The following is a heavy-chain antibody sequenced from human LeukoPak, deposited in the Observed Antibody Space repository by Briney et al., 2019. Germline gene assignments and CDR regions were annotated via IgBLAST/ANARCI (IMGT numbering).Heavy chain of an antibody. CDR1: GYSISSGYY. Sequence: SETLSLTCTVSGYSISSGYYWTWIRQPPGKGLEWIAYIYYNGNTNYNPSLKSRVTISVDTSKNQFSLKLSSVTAADTAVYYCARHSSGGYGSMDVWGQGTTVTVSS. CDR2: IYYNGNT. D-gene: IGHD6-19*01. CDR3: ARHSSGGYGSMDV. V-gene: IGHV4-59*08. J-gene: IGHJ6*02.